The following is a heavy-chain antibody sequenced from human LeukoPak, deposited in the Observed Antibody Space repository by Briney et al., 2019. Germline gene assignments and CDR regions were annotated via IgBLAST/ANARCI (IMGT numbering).Heavy chain of an antibody. CDR2: ISWDGGST. D-gene: IGHD6-19*01. CDR3: AKDMYTAVAGKPRAFDY. V-gene: IGHV3-43*01. CDR1: GFTFDDYT. Sequence: GGSLRLSCVASGFTFDDYTMHWVRQAPVKGLEWVSFISWDGGSTYYADSVKGRFTISRDNSKNSLYLQMNSLRTEDTALYYCAKDMYTAVAGKPRAFDYWGQGTLVTVAS. J-gene: IGHJ4*02.